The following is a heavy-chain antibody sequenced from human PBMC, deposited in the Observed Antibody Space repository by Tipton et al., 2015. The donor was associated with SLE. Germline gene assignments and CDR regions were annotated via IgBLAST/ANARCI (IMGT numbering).Heavy chain of an antibody. CDR3: ARHWDIVLTNRFYYYGMDV. CDR1: GYSFSTYW. CDR2: IRPRDSDT. J-gene: IGHJ6*02. Sequence: VQLVQSGAEVKKPGESLKISCEASGYSFSTYWIGWVRHMPGKGLEWMGIIRPRDSDTIYSPSFQGQVTISADKSISTVYLQWSSLKASDTAMYFCARHWDIVLTNRFYYYGMDVWGQGTTVTVSS. D-gene: IGHD2-8*02. V-gene: IGHV5-51*01.